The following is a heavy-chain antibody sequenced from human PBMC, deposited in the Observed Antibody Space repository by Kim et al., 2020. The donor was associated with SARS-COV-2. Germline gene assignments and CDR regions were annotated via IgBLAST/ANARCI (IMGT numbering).Heavy chain of an antibody. CDR1: GGSISSSSYY. J-gene: IGHJ4*02. D-gene: IGHD1-20*01. V-gene: IGHV4-39*01. CDR3: ARAFLRGYNWNYFDY. CDR2: IYYSGST. Sequence: SETLSLTCTVSGGSISSSSYYWGWIRQPPGKGLEWIGSIYYSGSTYYNPSLKSRVTISVDTSKNQFSLKLSSVTAADTAVYYCARAFLRGYNWNYFDYWGQGTLVTVSS.